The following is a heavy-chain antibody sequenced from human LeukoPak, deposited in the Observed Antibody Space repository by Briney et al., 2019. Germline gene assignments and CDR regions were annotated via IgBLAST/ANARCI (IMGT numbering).Heavy chain of an antibody. D-gene: IGHD2-2*01. V-gene: IGHV5-51*01. Sequence: GESLKISCKGSGYSFTSYWIGWVRQMPGKGLEWMGIIYPGDSDTRYSPSFQGQVTISADKSISTAYLQWSSLKASDTAMYYCARLGYRSSTSCYVFDYWGQGTLVTVSS. CDR3: ARLGYRSSTSCYVFDY. CDR2: IYPGDSDT. CDR1: GYSFTSYW. J-gene: IGHJ4*02.